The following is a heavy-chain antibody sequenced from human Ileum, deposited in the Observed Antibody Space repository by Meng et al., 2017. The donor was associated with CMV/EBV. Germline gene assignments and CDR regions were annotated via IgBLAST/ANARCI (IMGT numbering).Heavy chain of an antibody. V-gene: IGHV3-53*01. CDR3: ARDRSGSGMDV. Sequence: GESLKISCEVSGFIVTSNYVTWVRQAPGKGLEWVSIIYSGGSTNYADSVKGRFTISRDISKNTIYLQLNTLRAEDTAVYYCARDRSGSGMDVWGQGTTVTVSS. CDR1: GFIVTSNY. D-gene: IGHD1-1*01. J-gene: IGHJ6*02. CDR2: IYSGGST.